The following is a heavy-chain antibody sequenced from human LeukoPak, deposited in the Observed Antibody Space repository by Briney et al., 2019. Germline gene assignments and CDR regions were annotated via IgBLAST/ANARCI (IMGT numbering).Heavy chain of an antibody. V-gene: IGHV4-59*08. CDR1: GGSISSYY. CDR2: IYYSGST. J-gene: IGHJ3*02. Sequence: SETLSLTCTVSGGSISSYYWSWIRQPPGKGLEWIGYIYYSGSTNYNPSLKSRVTISVDTSKNQFSLKLSSVTAADTAVYYCARSNGSSTSCYIYAFDIWGQGTMVTVSS. D-gene: IGHD2-2*02. CDR3: ARSNGSSTSCYIYAFDI.